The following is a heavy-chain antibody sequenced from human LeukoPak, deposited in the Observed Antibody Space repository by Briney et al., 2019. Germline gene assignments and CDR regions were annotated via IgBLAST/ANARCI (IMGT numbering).Heavy chain of an antibody. J-gene: IGHJ4*02. D-gene: IGHD1-26*01. V-gene: IGHV1-69*06. CDR1: GGTFSSYA. CDR2: IIPIFGTA. CDR3: VRVYRPGGFDY. Sequence: ASVKVSCKASGGTFSSYAISWVRQAPGQGLEWMGGIIPIFGTANYAQKFQGRVTITADKSTSTAYMELSGLRSEDTAVYYCVRVYRPGGFDYWGQGTLATVSS.